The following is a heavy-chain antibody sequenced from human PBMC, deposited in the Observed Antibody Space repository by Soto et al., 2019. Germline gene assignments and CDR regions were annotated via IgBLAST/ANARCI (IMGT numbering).Heavy chain of an antibody. CDR3: ARDAEVTVFGVVNNWFDP. Sequence: ASLKVSCKASGYTFTSYYMHWVRQAPGQGLEWMGIINPSGGSTSYAQKFQGRVTMTRDTSTSTVYMELSSLRSEDTAVYYCARDAEVTVFGVVNNWFDPWGQGTLVTVSS. CDR2: INPSGGST. D-gene: IGHD3-3*01. J-gene: IGHJ5*02. V-gene: IGHV1-46*01. CDR1: GYTFTSYY.